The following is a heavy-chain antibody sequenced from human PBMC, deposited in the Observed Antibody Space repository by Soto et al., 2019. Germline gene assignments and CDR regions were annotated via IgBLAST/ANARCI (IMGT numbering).Heavy chain of an antibody. D-gene: IGHD6-13*01. J-gene: IGHJ4*02. CDR2: ISHSGGS. V-gene: IGHV4-34*01. CDR1: GGSFSDYS. Sequence: SETLSLTCAVYGGSFSDYSWSWIRQPPGKGLAWIGEISHSGGSNYNPSLKSRVTISVDTSKNQFSLKLSSVTAADTAVYYCARGRKDYSSSWYVGWGQGALVTVSS. CDR3: ARGRKDYSSSWYVG.